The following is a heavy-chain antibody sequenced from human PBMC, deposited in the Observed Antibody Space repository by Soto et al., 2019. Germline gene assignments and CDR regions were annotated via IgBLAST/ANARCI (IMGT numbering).Heavy chain of an antibody. Sequence: GSLRLSCAASGFTFSSYAMSWVRQAPGKGLEWVSAISGSGGSTYYADSVKGRFTISRDKSKNTLYLQMNSLRAEDTAVYYCAKKGYFDSSGYGPLDYWGQGTLVTGS. D-gene: IGHD3-22*01. CDR1: GFTFSSYA. CDR2: ISGSGGST. CDR3: AKKGYFDSSGYGPLDY. J-gene: IGHJ4*02. V-gene: IGHV3-23*01.